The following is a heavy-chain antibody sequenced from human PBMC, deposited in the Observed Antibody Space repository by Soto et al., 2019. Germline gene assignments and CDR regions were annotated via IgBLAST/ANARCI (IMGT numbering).Heavy chain of an antibody. D-gene: IGHD1-20*01. CDR3: ARYNTGHSDY. J-gene: IGHJ4*02. Sequence: QGQLVESGGGVVQPGRSLRLSCAASGFTFSSYGMHWVRQAPGKGLEWVAVIWYHGNSMYYADSVKARFTISRDNSKNTLYLQMNNLRAEDTAVYYCARYNTGHSDYWGQGTLVTVSS. CDR2: IWYHGNSM. CDR1: GFTFSSYG. V-gene: IGHV3-33*01.